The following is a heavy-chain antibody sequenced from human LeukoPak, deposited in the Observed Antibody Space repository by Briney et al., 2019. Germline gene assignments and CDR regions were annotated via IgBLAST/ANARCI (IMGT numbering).Heavy chain of an antibody. Sequence: ASVKVSCKASGGTFSSYAISWVRQAPGQGLEWMGWISAYNGNTNYTQKLQGRVIMTIDTLTSTAHMELRSLRSDDTAVYYCARFNIGVAAAGEYNWFDPWGQGTLVTVSS. CDR3: ARFNIGVAAAGEYNWFDP. CDR1: GGTFSSYA. V-gene: IGHV1-18*01. CDR2: ISAYNGNT. D-gene: IGHD6-13*01. J-gene: IGHJ5*02.